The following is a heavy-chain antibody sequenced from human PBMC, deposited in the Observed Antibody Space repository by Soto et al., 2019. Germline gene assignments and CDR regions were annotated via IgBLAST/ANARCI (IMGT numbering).Heavy chain of an antibody. J-gene: IGHJ4*02. Sequence: GGSLRLSCAASEFIFANYDINWVRQAPGKGLEWVASIATHNNAYYADYVRGRLTVSRDDSTNTVYLELNRLRVDATAVYYCAKEARMRSPAGGCFDYWAQGTLVTVSS. CDR3: AKEARMRSPAGGCFDY. D-gene: IGHD2-15*01. CDR1: EFIFANYD. V-gene: IGHV3-23*01. CDR2: IATHNNA.